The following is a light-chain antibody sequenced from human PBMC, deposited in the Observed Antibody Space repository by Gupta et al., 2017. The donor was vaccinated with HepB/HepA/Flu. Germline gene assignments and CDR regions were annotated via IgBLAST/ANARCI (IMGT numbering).Light chain of an antibody. V-gene: IGKV3-11*01. CDR2: YGS. Sequence: IVFTGSPATLSLSPAERATLACRASQSVSSYLAWYQQKPAQAPPMLLDYGSNSATCILAKFSGSGSGTADTPTISSRVPEDFAVYYCQQRSNCPPVTFGHGTKVDIK. CDR1: QSVSSY. CDR3: QQRSNCPPVT. J-gene: IGKJ3*01.